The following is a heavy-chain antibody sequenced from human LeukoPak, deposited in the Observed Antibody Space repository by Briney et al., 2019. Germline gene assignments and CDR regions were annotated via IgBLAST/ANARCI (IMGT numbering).Heavy chain of an antibody. D-gene: IGHD7-27*01. V-gene: IGHV1-2*02. CDR2: INPNSGDT. J-gene: IGHJ4*02. CDR3: ARDRRQQLIGDYFDY. Sequence: ASVKVSCKASRYIFTSYYIHWVRQAPGQGLEWMGWINPNSGDTNYAQKFLGRVTMTRDTSINTAYMELSRLRSDDTAMYYCARDRRQQLIGDYFDYWGQGTLVTVSS. CDR1: RYIFTSYY.